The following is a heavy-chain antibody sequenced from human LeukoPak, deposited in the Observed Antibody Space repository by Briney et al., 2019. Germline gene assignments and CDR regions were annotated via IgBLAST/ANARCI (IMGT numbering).Heavy chain of an antibody. D-gene: IGHD3-3*01. CDR3: VRDWDHYDFDS. CDR2: INPAGNYA. V-gene: IGHV3-74*01. J-gene: IGHJ5*01. CDR1: GFTFSNYW. Sequence: GGSLRLSCAASGFTFSNYWIHWVRQAPGKGLVWVSRINPAGNYANYADSVKGQFTISRDNAKNTVYLQMNSLRAEDTALFYCVRDWDHYDFDSWGQGTLVTVSS.